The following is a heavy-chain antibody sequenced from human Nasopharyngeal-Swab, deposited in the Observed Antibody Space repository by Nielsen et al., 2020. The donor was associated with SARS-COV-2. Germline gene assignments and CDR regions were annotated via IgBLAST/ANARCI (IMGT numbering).Heavy chain of an antibody. J-gene: IGHJ4*02. Sequence: GESLKISCAASGFTFSSYAMSWVRQAPGKGLEWVSAISGSGGSTYYADSVRGRFTISRDNAKNSLYLQMNSLRAEDTAVYYCARASRAWYWGQGALVTVSS. CDR1: GFTFSSYA. CDR2: ISGSGGST. V-gene: IGHV3-23*01. CDR3: ARASRAWY.